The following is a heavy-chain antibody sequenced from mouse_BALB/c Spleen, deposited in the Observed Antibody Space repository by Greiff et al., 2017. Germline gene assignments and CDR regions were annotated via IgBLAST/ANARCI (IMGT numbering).Heavy chain of an antibody. CDR2: IDPETGGT. Sequence: QVQLQQSGAELVRPGASVTLSCKASGYTFTDYEMHWVKQTPVHGLEWIGAIDPETGGTAYNQKFKGKATLTADKSSSTAYMELRSLTSEDSAVYYCTRNWFYAMDYWGQGTSVTVSS. V-gene: IGHV1-15*01. CDR1: GYTFTDYE. J-gene: IGHJ4*01. D-gene: IGHD4-1*01. CDR3: TRNWFYAMDY.